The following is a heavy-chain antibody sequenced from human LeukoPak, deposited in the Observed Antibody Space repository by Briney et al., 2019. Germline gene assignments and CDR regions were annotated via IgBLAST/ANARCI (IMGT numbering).Heavy chain of an antibody. V-gene: IGHV3-23*01. J-gene: IGHJ4*02. Sequence: PGGSLRLSCAASGFTFSSYAMSWVRQAPGKGLEWVSAISGSGGSTYYADSVKGRFTISRDNSKNTLYLQMNSLRAEDTAVCYCAKGPVVVPAAPFDYWGQGTLVTVSS. CDR1: GFTFSSYA. CDR2: ISGSGGST. D-gene: IGHD2-2*01. CDR3: AKGPVVVPAAPFDY.